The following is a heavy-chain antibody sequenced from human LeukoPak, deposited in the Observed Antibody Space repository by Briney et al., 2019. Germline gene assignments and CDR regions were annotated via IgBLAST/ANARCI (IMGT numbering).Heavy chain of an antibody. CDR3: ARGGIQVSGIDEFDY. CDR2: IGIRGDT. Sequence: QAGGSLKLSCAASGFTFTDYDMHWVRQVIGKGLEWVSAIGIRGDTHYSGSVKGRFTISRENAESSLYLQMNSLRAEDTAVYYCARGGIQVSGIDEFDYWGQGTLVTVSS. D-gene: IGHD6-19*01. J-gene: IGHJ4*02. CDR1: GFTFTDYD. V-gene: IGHV3-13*01.